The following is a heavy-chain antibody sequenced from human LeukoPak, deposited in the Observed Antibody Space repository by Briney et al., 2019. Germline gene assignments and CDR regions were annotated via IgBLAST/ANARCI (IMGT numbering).Heavy chain of an antibody. CDR3: ARGRWLQPDY. CDR1: GGSISSYY. D-gene: IGHD5-24*01. J-gene: IGHJ4*02. Sequence: PSETLSLTCTVSGGSISSYYWSWIRQPAGKGLEWIGRIYTSGNTHYNPSLKSRVTISVDTSKNQFSLKLSSVTAADTAVYYCARGRWLQPDYWGQGTLVTVSS. V-gene: IGHV4-4*07. CDR2: IYTSGNT.